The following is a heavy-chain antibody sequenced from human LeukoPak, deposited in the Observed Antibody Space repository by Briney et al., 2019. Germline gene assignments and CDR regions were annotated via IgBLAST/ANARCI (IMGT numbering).Heavy chain of an antibody. CDR1: GYSFTSYW. CDR3: ASGIVVVPALGDASDI. V-gene: IGHV5-51*01. D-gene: IGHD2-2*01. CDR2: IYPGDSDT. J-gene: IGHJ3*02. Sequence: GESLKISCKGSGYSFTSYWIGWVRQMPGKGLEWMGIIYPGDSDTRYSPSFQGQVTISADKSISTAYLQWSSLKASDTAMHYCASGIVVVPALGDASDIWGQGTMVTVSS.